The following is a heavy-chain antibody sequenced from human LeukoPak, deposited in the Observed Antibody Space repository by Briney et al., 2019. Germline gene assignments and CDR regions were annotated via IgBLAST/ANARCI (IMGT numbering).Heavy chain of an antibody. J-gene: IGHJ6*02. CDR1: GFTFDDYA. CDR2: ISWDGGST. V-gene: IGHV3-43D*03. CDR3: AKDFESYYYGMDV. Sequence: GGSLRLSCAASGFTFDDYAMHWVRQAPGKGLEWVSLISWDGGSTYYADSVKGRFTISRDNSKNSLYLQMNSLRAEDTALYYCAKDFESYYYGMDVWGQGTTVTVSS.